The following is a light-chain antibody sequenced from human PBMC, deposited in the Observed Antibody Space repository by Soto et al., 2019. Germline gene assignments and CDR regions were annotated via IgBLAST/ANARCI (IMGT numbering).Light chain of an antibody. J-gene: IGLJ2*01. Sequence: QSVLTQPASVSGSPGQSITISCTGTSSDVGGYNYVSWYQQHPGKAPELMIYEVSNRPSGVSNRFSGSKSGNTASLTISGLQAEDEADYYCSLYTRSSCVVFGGGTKLTVL. CDR1: SSDVGGYNY. CDR2: EVS. V-gene: IGLV2-14*01. CDR3: SLYTRSSCVV.